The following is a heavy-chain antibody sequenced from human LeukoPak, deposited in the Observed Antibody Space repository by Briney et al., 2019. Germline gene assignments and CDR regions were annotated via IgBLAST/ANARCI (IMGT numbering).Heavy chain of an antibody. Sequence: SVKVSCKASGGTFSSYAISWVRQAPGQGLEWMGRIIPILGIANYAQKFQGRVTITADKSTSTAYMELSSLRSEDTAVYYCARDKPGGYCSSTSCPPWYYGMDVWGQGTTVTVSS. J-gene: IGHJ6*02. CDR2: IIPILGIA. CDR3: ARDKPGGYCSSTSCPPWYYGMDV. V-gene: IGHV1-69*04. CDR1: GGTFSSYA. D-gene: IGHD2-2*01.